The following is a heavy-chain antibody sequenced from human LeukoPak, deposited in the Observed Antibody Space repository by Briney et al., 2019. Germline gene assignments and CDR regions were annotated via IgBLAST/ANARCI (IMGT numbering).Heavy chain of an antibody. CDR3: AKDTHSSHDAFDI. Sequence: GGSLRLSCAASGFTFSTYGIHWVRQAPGKGLEWVSVISWNSGYIGYADSVKGRFTISRDNARNSLYLQMNSLRVEDTALYYCAKDTHSSHDAFDIWGQGTMVTVSS. CDR1: GFTFSTYG. J-gene: IGHJ3*02. V-gene: IGHV3-9*01. CDR2: ISWNSGYI. D-gene: IGHD3-22*01.